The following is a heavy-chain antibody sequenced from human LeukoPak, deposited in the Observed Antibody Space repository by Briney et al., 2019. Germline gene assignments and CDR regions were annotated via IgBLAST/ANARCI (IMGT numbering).Heavy chain of an antibody. CDR2: IWYDGSNK. CDR1: GFTFSSYG. J-gene: IGHJ4*02. D-gene: IGHD1-1*01. CDR3: ARDTSRNDLDY. V-gene: IGHV3-33*01. Sequence: PGGSLRLSCAASGFTFSSYGMHWVRQAPGKGLEWVAVIWYDGSNKYYADSVKGRFTISRDNSKNTLYLQMNSLRAEDTAVYYCARDTSRNDLDYWGQGTLVTVSS.